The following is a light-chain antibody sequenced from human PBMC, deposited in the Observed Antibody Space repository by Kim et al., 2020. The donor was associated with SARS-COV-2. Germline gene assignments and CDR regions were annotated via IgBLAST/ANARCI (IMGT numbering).Light chain of an antibody. J-gene: IGLJ2*01. Sequence: TTSSTAVSSDVVGTNYVAWYHQQPGNAPQHLIYEVSKRPPWVPARFSAPKSCNTASFLVFSLHAADEADYYFCSSAASNNNVVFGAGTQLTVL. V-gene: IGLV2-8*01. CDR1: SSDVVGTNY. CDR3: CSSAASNNNVV. CDR2: EVS.